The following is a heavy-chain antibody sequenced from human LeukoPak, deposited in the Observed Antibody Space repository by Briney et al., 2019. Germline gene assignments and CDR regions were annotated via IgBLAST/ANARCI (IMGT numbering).Heavy chain of an antibody. CDR2: INSDGSST. CDR1: GFTFSSYW. V-gene: IGHV3-74*01. Sequence: GGSLRLSGAASGFTFSSYWMHWVRQAPGKGLVWVSRINSDGSSTSYADSVKGRFTISRDNAKNTLYLQMNSLRAEDTAVYYCARAIAAEPFDYWGQGTLVTVSS. J-gene: IGHJ4*02. CDR3: ARAIAAEPFDY. D-gene: IGHD6-13*01.